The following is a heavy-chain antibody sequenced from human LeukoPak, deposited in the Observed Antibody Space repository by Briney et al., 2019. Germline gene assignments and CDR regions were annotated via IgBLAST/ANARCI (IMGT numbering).Heavy chain of an antibody. J-gene: IGHJ4*02. D-gene: IGHD3-22*01. CDR3: AKGGYYYDSSGYLYYFDY. V-gene: IGHV3-23*01. CDR2: ISGSGGST. CDR1: GFTFSSYE. Sequence: GRSLRLSCAASGFTFSSYEMNWVRQAPGKGLEWVSAISGSGGSTYYADSVKGRFTISRDNSKNTLYLQMNSLRAEDTAVYYCAKGGYYYDSSGYLYYFDYWGQGTLVTVSS.